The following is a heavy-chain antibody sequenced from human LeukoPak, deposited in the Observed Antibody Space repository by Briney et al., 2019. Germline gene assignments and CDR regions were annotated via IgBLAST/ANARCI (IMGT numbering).Heavy chain of an antibody. D-gene: IGHD4-17*01. CDR3: ARAMSNDYAAY. Sequence: PGGSLRLSCAASGFTVSNNYMTWVRQAPGKGLEWVSIIYSGGSTYYADSVKGRFTISRDNSKNTLYLQMNSLRAEDTAVYYCARAMSNDYAAYWGQGTLVTVSS. CDR1: GFTVSNNY. J-gene: IGHJ4*02. V-gene: IGHV3-53*01. CDR2: IYSGGST.